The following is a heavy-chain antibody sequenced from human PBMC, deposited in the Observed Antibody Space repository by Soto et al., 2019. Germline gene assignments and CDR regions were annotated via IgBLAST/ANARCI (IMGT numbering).Heavy chain of an antibody. CDR2: IIPILGIA. CDR1: GGTFSSYT. CDR3: ASGKYSSSWYGGNWFDP. J-gene: IGHJ5*02. Sequence: QVQLVQSGAEVKKPGSSVKVSCKASGGTFSSYTISWVRQAPGQGLEWMGRIIPILGIANYAQKFQGRVTITADKSTSTAYMEVSSLRSEDTAVYYCASGKYSSSWYGGNWFDPWGEGTLVTVSS. D-gene: IGHD6-13*01. V-gene: IGHV1-69*02.